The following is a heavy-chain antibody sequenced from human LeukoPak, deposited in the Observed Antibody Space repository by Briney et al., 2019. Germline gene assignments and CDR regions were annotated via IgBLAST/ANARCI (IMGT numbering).Heavy chain of an antibody. J-gene: IGHJ4*02. CDR2: IYTSGST. CDR3: ARVRYGSGSYYLDY. D-gene: IGHD3-10*01. V-gene: IGHV4-4*07. CDR1: GGSISSYY. Sequence: PSETLSLTCTVSGGSISSYYWSWIRQPAGKGLEWIGRIYTSGSTNYNPSLKSRVTISVDTSKNQFSLKLSSVTAADTAVYYCARVRYGSGSYYLDYWGQGTLVTVSS.